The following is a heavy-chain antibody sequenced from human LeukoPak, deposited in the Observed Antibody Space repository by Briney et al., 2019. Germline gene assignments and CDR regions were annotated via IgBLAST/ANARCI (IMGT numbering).Heavy chain of an antibody. CDR1: GFTFSSYS. D-gene: IGHD7-27*01. Sequence: GGSLRLSCAASGFTFSSYSMNWVRQVPGKGLEWVSSISSTSSYIYYADSVKGRFTISTDNAKNSLYLQMNSLRAEDTALYYCARDSRANWAAFDIWGQGTMVTVSS. V-gene: IGHV3-21*04. CDR2: ISSTSSYI. CDR3: ARDSRANWAAFDI. J-gene: IGHJ3*02.